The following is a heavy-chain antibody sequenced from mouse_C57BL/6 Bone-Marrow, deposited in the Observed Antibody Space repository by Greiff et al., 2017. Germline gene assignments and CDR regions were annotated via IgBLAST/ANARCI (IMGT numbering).Heavy chain of an antibody. V-gene: IGHV1-20*01. Sequence: VQLKESGPELVKPGDSVKISCKASGYSFTGYFMNWVMQSHGKSLEWIGRINPYNGDTFYNQKFKGKATLTVDKSSSTAHMGLRSLTSEDSAVYYCARGGFAYWGQGTLVTVSA. CDR1: GYSFTGYF. CDR2: INPYNGDT. CDR3: ARGGFAY. J-gene: IGHJ3*01.